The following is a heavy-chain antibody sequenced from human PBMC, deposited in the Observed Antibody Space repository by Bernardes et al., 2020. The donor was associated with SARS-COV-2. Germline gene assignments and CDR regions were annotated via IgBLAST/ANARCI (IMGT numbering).Heavy chain of an antibody. Sequence: GGSLRLSCAASGFTFSSYAMSWVRQAPGKGLEWVSSISGNVGTTFYADSVKGRFTISRDNSKKTLYLRMNSLRAEDTAVYFCAKFLAGSSPHRTGATTYFDYWGMGTLVTVSS. CDR2: ISGNVGTT. V-gene: IGHV3-23*01. CDR3: AKFLAGSSPHRTGATTYFDY. J-gene: IGHJ4*02. CDR1: GFTFSSYA. D-gene: IGHD1-26*01.